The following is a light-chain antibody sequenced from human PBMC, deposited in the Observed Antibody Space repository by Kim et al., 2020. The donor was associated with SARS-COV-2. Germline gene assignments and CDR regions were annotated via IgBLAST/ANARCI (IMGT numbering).Light chain of an antibody. Sequence: SPGESATLSVWASRSVSSSYLSWYQQKPGQAPRLLIYGASSRATGIPYRFSGSGSGTDFTLTISRLEPEDFAVYYCQQYGSSPWTFGQGTKVDIK. CDR3: QQYGSSPWT. CDR1: RSVSSSY. V-gene: IGKV3-20*01. J-gene: IGKJ1*01. CDR2: GAS.